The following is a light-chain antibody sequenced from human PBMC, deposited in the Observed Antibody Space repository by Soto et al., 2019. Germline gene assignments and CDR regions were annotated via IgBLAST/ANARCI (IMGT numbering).Light chain of an antibody. CDR3: QQLNSFPIP. V-gene: IGKV1-9*01. CDR1: QGISSF. J-gene: IGKJ3*01. CDR2: GAS. Sequence: IQLTQSPSSLSASVGDRVTITCRASQGISSFLAWYQQKPGKAPKLLIYGASTLQSGVPSRFSGSGSGTDFPLTIGSLQPEDFATYYCQQLNSFPIPCGPGTKVDIK.